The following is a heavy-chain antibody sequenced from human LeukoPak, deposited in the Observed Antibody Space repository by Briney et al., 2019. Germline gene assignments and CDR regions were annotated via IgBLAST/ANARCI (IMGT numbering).Heavy chain of an antibody. J-gene: IGHJ2*01. CDR3: ARDLGQRGVVTAHSWCFDL. Sequence: SETLSFTCTVSGGSISTKYWSWIRQPAGKGLEWIVRVHTSGTTHYNPSLRSRVTISVDNSKNQFSLTLTSVAATDTAVYYCARDLGQRGVVTAHSWCFDLWGRSTLVTVSS. V-gene: IGHV4-4*07. CDR1: GGSISTKY. D-gene: IGHD2-21*02. CDR2: VHTSGTT.